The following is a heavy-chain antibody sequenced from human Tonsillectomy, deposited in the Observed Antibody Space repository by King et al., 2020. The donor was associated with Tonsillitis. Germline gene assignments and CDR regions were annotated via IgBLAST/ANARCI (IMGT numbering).Heavy chain of an antibody. CDR3: AKDRTVLPESGMDV. CDR2: ISWNSGSI. D-gene: IGHD2-2*01. J-gene: IGHJ6*02. Sequence: VQLVESGGGLVHPGRSLRLYCAASGFTFDDYGMHWVRQAPGKGLECVSGISWNSGSIVYADSVKGRFTISRDNAKNFLYLQMNSLRAEDTALYYCAKDRTVLPESGMDVWGQGTTVTVSS. V-gene: IGHV3-9*01. CDR1: GFTFDDYG.